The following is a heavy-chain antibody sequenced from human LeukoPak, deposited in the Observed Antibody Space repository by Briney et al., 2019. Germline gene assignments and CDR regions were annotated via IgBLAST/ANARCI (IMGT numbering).Heavy chain of an antibody. J-gene: IGHJ4*02. CDR3: ARGGEGYYYGSASQDY. CDR2: INHSGST. V-gene: IGHV4-34*01. D-gene: IGHD3-10*01. Sequence: PSETLSLTCAVYGGSFSACYWSWIRQPPGKGLEWIEEINHSGSTNYNPSLKSRVTLSLDTSKNQFSLKLSSVTAADTAMYYCARGGEGYYYGSASQDYWGQGTLVTVSS. CDR1: GGSFSACY.